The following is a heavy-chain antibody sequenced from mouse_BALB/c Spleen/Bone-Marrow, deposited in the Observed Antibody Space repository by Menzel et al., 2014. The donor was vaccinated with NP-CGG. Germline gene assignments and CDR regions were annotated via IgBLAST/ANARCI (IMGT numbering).Heavy chain of an antibody. Sequence: EVMLVESGGGLVKPGGSLKLSCAASGFTFSSYAMSWVRQTPEKRLEWVATVSSGGSYTYYPDSVKGRFTTSRDDAKNTLYLQMSSLRSEDTAMYYCARHDYAYWGQGALVTVSA. CDR1: GFTFSSYA. CDR2: VSSGGSYT. V-gene: IGHV5-9-1*01. CDR3: ARHDYAY. J-gene: IGHJ3*01. D-gene: IGHD2-4*01.